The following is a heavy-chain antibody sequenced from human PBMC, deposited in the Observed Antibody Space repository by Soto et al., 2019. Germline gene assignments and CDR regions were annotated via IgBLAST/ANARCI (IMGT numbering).Heavy chain of an antibody. D-gene: IGHD2-15*01. CDR1: GGTFGSYA. V-gene: IGHV1-69*06. Sequence: QVQLVQSGAEVKKPGSSVQVSCKSSGGTFGSYAISWVRQAPGQGLEWMGGVIPIFGTPHYAQKFHGRVTITADIPTRTAYLELSSLKSADTAVYYCAKIRWTISLQEEDAIWGQGTLVTVSS. CDR3: AKIRWTISLQEEDAI. J-gene: IGHJ4*02. CDR2: VIPIFGTP.